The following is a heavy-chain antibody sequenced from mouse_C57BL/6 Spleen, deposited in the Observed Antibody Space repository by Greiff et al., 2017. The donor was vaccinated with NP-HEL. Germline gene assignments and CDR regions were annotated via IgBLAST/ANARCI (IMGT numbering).Heavy chain of an antibody. CDR1: GFNIKDDY. V-gene: IGHV14-4*01. J-gene: IGHJ2*01. D-gene: IGHD1-1*01. CDR3: TFTTVVARVGFDY. CDR2: IDPENGDT. Sequence: VQLQQSGAELVRPGASVKLSCTASGFNIKDDYMHWVKQRPEQGLEWIGWIDPENGDTEYASKFQGKATITEDTSPNTAYLQLSSLTSEDTAVYYCTFTTVVARVGFDYWGQGTTLTVSS.